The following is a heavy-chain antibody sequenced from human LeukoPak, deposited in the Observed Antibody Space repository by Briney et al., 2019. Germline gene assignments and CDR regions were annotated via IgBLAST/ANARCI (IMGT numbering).Heavy chain of an antibody. J-gene: IGHJ5*02. CDR1: AGSISGHY. D-gene: IGHD1-14*01. CDR2: IYDSGTT. Sequence: SETLSLTCTVSAGSISGHYWSWIRPPPGKRLEWIGYIYDSGTTKYHPSMKSRVTTSVDTPKNQFSLNLSSVTAADTAVYYCARQNIGVTTDWFDPWGQGTLVTVSS. V-gene: IGHV4-59*11. CDR3: ARQNIGVTTDWFDP.